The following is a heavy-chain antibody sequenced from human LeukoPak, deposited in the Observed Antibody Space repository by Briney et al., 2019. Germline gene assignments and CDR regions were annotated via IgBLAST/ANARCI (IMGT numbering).Heavy chain of an antibody. CDR1: GGTFSSYA. CDR3: ARVPIRGYYDSSGYYPYYFDC. D-gene: IGHD3-22*01. J-gene: IGHJ4*02. CDR2: IIPIFGTA. Sequence: ASVKVPCKASGGTFSSYAISWVRQAPGQGLEWMGGIIPIFGTANYAQKFQGRVTITTDESTSTAYMELSSLRSEDTAVYYCARVPIRGYYDSSGYYPYYFDCWGQGTLVTVSS. V-gene: IGHV1-69*05.